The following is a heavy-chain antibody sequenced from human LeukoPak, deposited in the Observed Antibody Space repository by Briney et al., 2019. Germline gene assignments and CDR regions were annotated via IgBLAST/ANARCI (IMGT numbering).Heavy chain of an antibody. V-gene: IGHV3-11*01. J-gene: IGHJ6*02. CDR3: ARDLYYGSGTPMQYGMDV. CDR2: ISSSGGTI. Sequence: GGSLRLSCAASGFTFSDYYMSWIRQTPGKGLEWVSYISSSGGTIYYADSVKGRFTISRDNAKNSLYLQMNSLRAEDTAVYYCARDLYYGSGTPMQYGMDVWGQGTTVTVSS. D-gene: IGHD3-10*01. CDR1: GFTFSDYY.